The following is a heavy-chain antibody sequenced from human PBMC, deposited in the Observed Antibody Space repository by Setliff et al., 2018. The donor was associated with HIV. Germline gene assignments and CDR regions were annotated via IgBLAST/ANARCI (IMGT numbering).Heavy chain of an antibody. Sequence: SETLSLTCVVSGYSISSSYWWGWIRQPPGKGLEWIGWIGYIYKGGSTYYNPSLKSRVTMSEDTSKNQFSLKLRSVTAVDTAVYYCARSALWFGEADWYFDLWSRGTLVTVSS. CDR1: GYSISSSYW. J-gene: IGHJ2*01. D-gene: IGHD3-10*01. CDR3: ARSALWFGEADWYFDL. V-gene: IGHV4-28*01. CDR2: IYKGGST.